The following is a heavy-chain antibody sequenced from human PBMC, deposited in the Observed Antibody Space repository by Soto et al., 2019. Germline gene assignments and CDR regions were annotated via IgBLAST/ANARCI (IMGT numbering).Heavy chain of an antibody. CDR1: GFTFDDYA. Sequence: EVQLVESGGGLVQPGRSLRLSCAASGFTFDDYAMHWVRQAPGKGLEWVSGISWNSGSIGYADSVKGRFTISRDNAKNSLYLQMNSLRAEDTALYYCAKDRHCSSSLDYWGQGTLVTVSS. CDR2: ISWNSGSI. CDR3: AKDRHCSSSLDY. V-gene: IGHV3-9*01. J-gene: IGHJ4*02. D-gene: IGHD6-6*01.